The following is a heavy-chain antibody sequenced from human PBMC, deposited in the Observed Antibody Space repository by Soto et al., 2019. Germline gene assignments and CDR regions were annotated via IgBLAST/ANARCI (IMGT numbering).Heavy chain of an antibody. D-gene: IGHD6-6*01. CDR3: ARAGGEYSSCLGAFDI. CDR1: GFTFSSYG. J-gene: IGHJ3*02. CDR2: IWYDGSNK. Sequence: QVQLVESGGGVVQPGRSLRLSCAASGFTFSSYGMHWVRQAPGKGLEWVAVIWYDGSNKYYADSVKGGFTSSRDNSKNTLYRQMNSLRAGDTAVYYCARAGGEYSSCLGAFDIWGQGTMVTVSS. V-gene: IGHV3-33*01.